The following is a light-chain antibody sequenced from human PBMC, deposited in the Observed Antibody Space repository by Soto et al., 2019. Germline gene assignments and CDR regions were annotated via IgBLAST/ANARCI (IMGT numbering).Light chain of an antibody. J-gene: IGLJ3*02. CDR3: AAWDDSLKV. Sequence: QSVLTQPPSASGTPGQRVTISCSGSSSNIGSDTVNWYQQLPGTAPKLLIYNNDQRPSGVPDRFSGSKSGTSASLAISGLQSEDEADYYCAAWDDSLKVFGGGTKLTVL. V-gene: IGLV1-44*01. CDR2: NND. CDR1: SSNIGSDT.